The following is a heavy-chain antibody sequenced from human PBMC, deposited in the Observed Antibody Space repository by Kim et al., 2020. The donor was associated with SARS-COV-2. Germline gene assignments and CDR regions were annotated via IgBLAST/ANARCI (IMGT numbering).Heavy chain of an antibody. CDR1: GFTFSSYW. J-gene: IGHJ5*02. D-gene: IGHD1-26*01. Sequence: GGSLRLSCAASGFTFSSYWMHWVRQAPGKGLVWVSRINSDGSSTSYADSVKGRFTISRDNAKNTLYLQMNSLRAEDTAVYYCARRGREGTGQNWFDPWGQGTLVTVSS. CDR2: INSDGSST. CDR3: ARRGREGTGQNWFDP. V-gene: IGHV3-74*01.